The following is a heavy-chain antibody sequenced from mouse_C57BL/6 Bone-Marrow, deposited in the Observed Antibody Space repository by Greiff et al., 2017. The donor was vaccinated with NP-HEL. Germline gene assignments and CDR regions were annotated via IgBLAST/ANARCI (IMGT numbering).Heavy chain of an antibody. Sequence: EVQLQESGAELVRPGASVKLSCTASGFNIKDDYMHWVKQRPEQGLEWIGWIDPENGDTEYASKFQGKATITADTSSNTAYLQLSSLTSEDTAVYYCTTKLRLGFAYWGQGTLVTVSA. D-gene: IGHD3-2*02. CDR1: GFNIKDDY. J-gene: IGHJ3*01. CDR2: IDPENGDT. CDR3: TTKLRLGFAY. V-gene: IGHV14-4*01.